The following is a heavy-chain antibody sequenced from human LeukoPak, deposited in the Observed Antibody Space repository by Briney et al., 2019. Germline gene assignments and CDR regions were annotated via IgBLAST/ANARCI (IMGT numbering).Heavy chain of an antibody. CDR2: IIPIFGTA. D-gene: IGHD1-20*01. CDR1: GGTFSGYA. V-gene: IGHV1-69*05. J-gene: IGHJ4*02. Sequence: SVKVSCKASGGTFSGYAISWVRQAPGQGLEWMGGIIPIFGTANYAQKFQGRVTITTDESTSTAYMELSSLRSEDTAVYYCASQPYNWNDGSRVFDYWGQGTLVTVSS. CDR3: ASQPYNWNDGSRVFDY.